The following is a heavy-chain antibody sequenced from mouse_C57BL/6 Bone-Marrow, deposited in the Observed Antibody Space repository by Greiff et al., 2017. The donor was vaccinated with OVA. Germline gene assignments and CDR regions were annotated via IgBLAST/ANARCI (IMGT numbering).Heavy chain of an antibody. J-gene: IGHJ3*01. CDR1: GYAFTNYL. V-gene: IGHV1-54*01. D-gene: IGHD1-1*01. Sequence: VQLQQSGAELVRPGTSVKVSCKASGYAFTNYLIEWVKQRPGQGLEWIGVINPGSGGTNYNEKFKGKATLTADKSSSTAYMQLSSLTSVDSAVYVCARGGYYGSSFAYWGQGTLVTVAA. CDR3: ARGGYYGSSFAY. CDR2: INPGSGGT.